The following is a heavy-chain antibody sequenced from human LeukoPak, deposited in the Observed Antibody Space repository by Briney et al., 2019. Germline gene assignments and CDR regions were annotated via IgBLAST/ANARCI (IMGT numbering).Heavy chain of an antibody. V-gene: IGHV3-11*01. CDR2: ISSSGSTN. D-gene: IGHD2-2*01. CDR1: GFTFIDYY. CDR3: ARDLPNCSGTSCSGVAFDI. J-gene: IGHJ3*02. Sequence: AGSLTFSCAASGFTFIDYYMSGIRQAPGKGLDWVSYISSSGSTNYYADFVKGRFTMYRDNAKTSLYLQMNSLRAEDTAVYYCARDLPNCSGTSCSGVAFDIWGQGTMVTVSS.